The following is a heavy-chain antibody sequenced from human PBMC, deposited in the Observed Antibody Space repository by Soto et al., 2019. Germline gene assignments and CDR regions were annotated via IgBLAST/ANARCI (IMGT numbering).Heavy chain of an antibody. D-gene: IGHD6-6*01. J-gene: IGHJ5*02. CDR3: ATQDWQLGRNHWFDP. CDR2: IYYSGST. V-gene: IGHV4-59*08. CDR1: GGSISSYY. Sequence: PSGTLSLTCTVSGGSISSYYWSWIRQPPGKGLEWIGYIYYSGSTNYNPSLKSRVTISVDTSKNQFSLKLSSVTAADTAVYYCATQDWQLGRNHWFDPWRQGTLVPVSS.